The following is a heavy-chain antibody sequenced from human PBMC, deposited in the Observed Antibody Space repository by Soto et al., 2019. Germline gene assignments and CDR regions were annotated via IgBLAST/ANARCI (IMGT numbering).Heavy chain of an antibody. J-gene: IGHJ6*02. D-gene: IGHD1-26*01. CDR2: IIPIFGTA. CDR1: GGTFSSYA. Sequence: QVQLVQSGAEVKKPGSSVKVSCKASGGTFSSYAISWVRQAPGQGLEWMGGIIPIFGTANSAQKSQGRVTITADEATSTAYMELSSLRSADTAVYYCARVSTTESASSYYYYGMDVWGQGTTVTVAS. V-gene: IGHV1-69*12. CDR3: ARVSTTESASSYYYYGMDV.